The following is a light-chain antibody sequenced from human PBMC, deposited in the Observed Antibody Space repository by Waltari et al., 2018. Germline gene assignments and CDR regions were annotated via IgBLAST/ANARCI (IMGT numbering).Light chain of an antibody. CDR3: QQDYSYPHT. CDR2: EAS. V-gene: IGKV1-6*01. J-gene: IGKJ2*01. Sequence: ADQMTQSPSSLSASVGDRVTITCRASQDIINDLGWFQQKPGKAPKLLIYEASILPSGVPSRFSGSGSGTYFTLTISSLEPDDSATYYCQQDYSYPHTFGQGTKLEI. CDR1: QDIIND.